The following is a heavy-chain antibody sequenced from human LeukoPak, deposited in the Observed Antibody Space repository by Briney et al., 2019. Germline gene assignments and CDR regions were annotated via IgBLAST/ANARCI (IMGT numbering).Heavy chain of an antibody. Sequence: GGSLRLSCVASGFTFSDYGMYWVRQAPGKGLEWVAFIRYDGNKEYYADSVKGRFTISRDNSKNTLVLQMNSLRGEDAAIYYCANDGQVIPTSIRGYFQHWGQGTLVTVSS. CDR2: IRYDGNKE. CDR3: ANDGQVIPTSIRGYFQH. CDR1: GFTFSDYG. J-gene: IGHJ1*01. V-gene: IGHV3-30*02. D-gene: IGHD2-2*02.